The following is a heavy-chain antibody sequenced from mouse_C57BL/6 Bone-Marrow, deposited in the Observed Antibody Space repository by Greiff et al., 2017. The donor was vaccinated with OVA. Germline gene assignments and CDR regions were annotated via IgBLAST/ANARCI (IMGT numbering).Heavy chain of an antibody. CDR1: GYTFTSYG. D-gene: IGHD2-3*01. V-gene: IGHV1-81*01. Sequence: QVQLKESGAELARPGASVKLSCKASGYTFTSYGISWVKQRTGQGLEWIGEIYPRSGNTYYNEKFKGKATLTADKSSSTAYMELRSLTSEDSAVYFCAWYDGYSFDYWGQGTTLTVSS. J-gene: IGHJ2*01. CDR2: IYPRSGNT. CDR3: AWYDGYSFDY.